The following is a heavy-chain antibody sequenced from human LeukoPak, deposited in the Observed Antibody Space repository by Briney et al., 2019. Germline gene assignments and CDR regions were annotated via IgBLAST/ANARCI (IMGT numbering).Heavy chain of an antibody. V-gene: IGHV3-7*01. Sequence: GGSLRLSCAASGLTFSSYWMSWFRQAPGKGLEWVANIKQDGSEKYYVDSVKGRFTISRDNAKNSLYLQMNSLRAADTAVYYCARGRIVVVVAATPGYWFDPWGQGTLVTVSS. CDR2: IKQDGSEK. J-gene: IGHJ5*02. CDR1: GLTFSSYW. D-gene: IGHD2-15*01. CDR3: ARGRIVVVVAATPGYWFDP.